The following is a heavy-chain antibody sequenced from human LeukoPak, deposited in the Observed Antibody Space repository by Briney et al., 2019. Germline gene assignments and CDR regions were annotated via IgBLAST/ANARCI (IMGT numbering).Heavy chain of an antibody. CDR1: GFTVSSYY. V-gene: IGHV3-53*01. D-gene: IGHD5-24*01. CDR2: IYGGDGNT. J-gene: IGHJ3*02. CDR3: ARARSWPEHAFDI. Sequence: GGSLRLSCAASGFTVSSYYMSWVRQAPGKGLEWVSIIYGGDGNTSYAHSVKGRFTISTDTSKNTLYLQMNSLTTEDTAVYYCARARSWPEHAFDIWGQGTMVTVSS.